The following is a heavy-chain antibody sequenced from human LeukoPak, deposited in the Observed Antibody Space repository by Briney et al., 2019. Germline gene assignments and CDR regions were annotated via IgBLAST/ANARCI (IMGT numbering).Heavy chain of an antibody. J-gene: IGHJ3*02. CDR1: GFTFSSYA. D-gene: IGHD6-13*01. CDR2: ISGSGGST. V-gene: IGHV3-23*01. CDR3: VRHLGIAAPGTPFDI. Sequence: GGSLRLSCEASGFTFSSYALSWVRQAPGKGLEWVSGISGSGGSTDYADSVKGRFTISRDNSKNTMSLQMNSLRAEDTALYFCVRHLGIAAPGTPFDICGQGTMVTVSS.